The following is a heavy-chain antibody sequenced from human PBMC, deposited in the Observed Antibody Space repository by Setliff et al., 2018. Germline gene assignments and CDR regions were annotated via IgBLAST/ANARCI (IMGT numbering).Heavy chain of an antibody. CDR2: ITWDGGST. CDR1: GFTFDDYT. D-gene: IGHD3-3*01. CDR3: TKDGGRLRFVSHLDF. Sequence: GGSLRLSCAASGFTFDDYTMHWVRQAPGKGLEWVSLITWDGGSTFYADSVKGRFTISRDNRKNSLYPQMNSLTSEDTALYFCTKDGGRLRFVSHLDFWGQGTPVTVSS. J-gene: IGHJ4*02. V-gene: IGHV3-43*01.